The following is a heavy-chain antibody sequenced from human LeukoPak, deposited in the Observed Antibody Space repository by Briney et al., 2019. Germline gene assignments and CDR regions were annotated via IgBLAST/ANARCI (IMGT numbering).Heavy chain of an antibody. D-gene: IGHD3-10*01. CDR3: AKDYYGSGSYSYYYYYYMDV. Sequence: PGGSLRLSCAVSGFTFSSYGMHWVRQAPGKGLEWVAFIRYDGSNKYYADSVKGRFTISRDNSKNTLYLQMNSLRAEDTAVYYCAKDYYGSGSYSYYYYYYMDVWGKGTTVTISS. J-gene: IGHJ6*03. CDR1: GFTFSSYG. CDR2: IRYDGSNK. V-gene: IGHV3-30*02.